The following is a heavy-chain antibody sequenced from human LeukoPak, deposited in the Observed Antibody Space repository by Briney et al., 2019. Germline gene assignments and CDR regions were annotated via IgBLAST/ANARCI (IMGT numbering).Heavy chain of an antibody. D-gene: IGHD1-1*01. V-gene: IGHV4-34*01. Sequence: PSETLSLTCAVYGGSFSGYYWSWIRQPPGKGLEWIGEINHSGSTNYNPSLKSRVTISVDTSKNQFSLKLSSVTAADTAVYYCAGGLKRQADYWGQGTLVTVSS. CDR3: AGGLKRQADY. CDR2: INHSGST. J-gene: IGHJ4*02. CDR1: GGSFSGYY.